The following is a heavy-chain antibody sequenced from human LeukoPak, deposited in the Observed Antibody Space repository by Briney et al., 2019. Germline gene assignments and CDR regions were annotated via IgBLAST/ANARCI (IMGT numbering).Heavy chain of an antibody. CDR3: ARGHYGMDV. CDR1: GFXLGDHW. J-gene: IGHJ6*02. V-gene: IGHV3-7*02. CDR2: IDLDGREK. Sequence: GGSLRLSCAASGFXLGDHWVTWVRQPPGKVVKWVANIDLDGREKNYVDSVKGRFTISRDNAKNSVYLQMNSLRSEDTAVYYCARGHYGMDVWGQGTTVIVSS.